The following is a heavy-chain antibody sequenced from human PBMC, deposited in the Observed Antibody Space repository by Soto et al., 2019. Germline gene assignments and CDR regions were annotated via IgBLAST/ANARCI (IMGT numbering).Heavy chain of an antibody. V-gene: IGHV3-23*01. CDR2: ISGNAGST. D-gene: IGHD3-16*01. J-gene: IGHJ4*02. Sequence: GRQSAEKGLEWVSAISGNAGSTYYADSVRGRFTISRDNSKNTLYLQMNSLRAEDTAVFYCTKDLWPYLPAGGEFDSWGQGTLVTVSS. CDR3: TKDLWPYLPAGGEFDS.